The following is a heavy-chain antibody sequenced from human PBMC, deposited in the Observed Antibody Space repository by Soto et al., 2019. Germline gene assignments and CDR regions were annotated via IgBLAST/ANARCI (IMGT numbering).Heavy chain of an antibody. D-gene: IGHD6-25*01. CDR3: AREGGSETLQPSYNWFDT. V-gene: IGHV1-2*02. CDR2: INANNGGA. Sequence: QVQLVQSGAEVKKPGASVKVSCKASGYTFTDYHIHWVRQAPGQGLEFMGWINANNGGAGSVQQFQGRVTVTGDTSITTVYMELSNLRSDDTAVYYCAREGGSETLQPSYNWFDTWGQGTLVTVSS. J-gene: IGHJ5*02. CDR1: GYTFTDYH.